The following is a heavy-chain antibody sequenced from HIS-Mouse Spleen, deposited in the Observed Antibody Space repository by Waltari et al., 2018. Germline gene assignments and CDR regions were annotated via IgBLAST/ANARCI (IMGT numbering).Heavy chain of an antibody. J-gene: IGHJ2*01. CDR2: IYYSGST. CDR1: GGPIRSSSYH. D-gene: IGHD6-13*01. V-gene: IGHV4-39*07. CDR3: AREIPYSSSWYDWYFDL. Sequence: QLQLQESGPGLVKPSETLSLPRPASGGPIRSSSYHWGWIRQPPGKGLEWIGSIYYSGSTYYNPSLKSRVTISVDTSKNQFSLKLSSVTAADTAVYYCAREIPYSSSWYDWYFDLWGRGTLVTVSS.